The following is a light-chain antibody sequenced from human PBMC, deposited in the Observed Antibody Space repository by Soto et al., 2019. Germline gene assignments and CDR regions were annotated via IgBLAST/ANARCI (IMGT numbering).Light chain of an antibody. CDR2: AAS. Sequence: DIQMTQSPSSLSASVGDRVSITCRASQSISNYLNWYQQKRGKAPKVLIYAASSLQSGVPSRFRISVARTDFTLIISRLQPEDFATYYGHESNKDPRTWGQGIK. V-gene: IGKV1-39*01. CDR1: QSISNY. CDR3: HESNKDPRT. J-gene: IGKJ1*01.